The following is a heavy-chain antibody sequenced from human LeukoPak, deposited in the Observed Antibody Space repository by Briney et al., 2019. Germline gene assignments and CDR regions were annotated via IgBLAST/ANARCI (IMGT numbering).Heavy chain of an antibody. D-gene: IGHD3-16*01. CDR2: ISYDGSNK. J-gene: IGHJ4*02. CDR3: AREEHQMLYGLDY. Sequence: PGGSLRLSCAASGFTFSSYAMHWVRQAPGKGLEWVAVISYDGSNKYYADSVKGRFTISRDNSKNTLYLQMNSLRAEDTAVYYCAREEHQMLYGLDYWGQGTLVTVSS. CDR1: GFTFSSYA. V-gene: IGHV3-30-3*01.